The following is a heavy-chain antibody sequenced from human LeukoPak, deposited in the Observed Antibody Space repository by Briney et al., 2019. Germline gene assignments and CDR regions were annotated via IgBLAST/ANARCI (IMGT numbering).Heavy chain of an antibody. CDR2: IISVGTTI. D-gene: IGHD4/OR15-4a*01. CDR1: AFTFSDSY. J-gene: IGHJ5*02. V-gene: IGHV3-11*01. Sequence: GESLRLSCAASAFTFSDSYMTWISQAPGKGLEWVSYIISVGTTIYYGDSVKGRFTISRDNAKNSLYLQMNSLRAEDTAVYYCVRGPNTWFDPWGQGTLVTVSS. CDR3: VRGPNTWFDP.